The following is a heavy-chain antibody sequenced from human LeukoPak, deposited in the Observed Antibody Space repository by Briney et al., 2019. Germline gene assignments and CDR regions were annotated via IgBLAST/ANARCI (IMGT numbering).Heavy chain of an antibody. CDR1: GFTFSSYW. J-gene: IGHJ4*02. V-gene: IGHV3-7*01. Sequence: GGSLRLSCAASGFTFSSYWMSWVRQAQGKGLEWVANIKQDGSEKNYLDSVKGRFTISRDNAKNSLYLQMNSLRAEDAAVFYCVRVGVWAAGRFWLDYWGQGTLVTVSS. D-gene: IGHD6-13*01. CDR2: IKQDGSEK. CDR3: VRVGVWAAGRFWLDY.